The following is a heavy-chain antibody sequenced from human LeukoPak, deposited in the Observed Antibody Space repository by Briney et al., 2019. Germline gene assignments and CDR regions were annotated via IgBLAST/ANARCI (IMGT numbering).Heavy chain of an antibody. CDR2: ISGSGGST. CDR1: GFTFSNYA. CDR3: ATPLRARGTSDY. Sequence: AGGSLRLSCAASGFTFSNYAMSWVRQAPGKGLEWVSSISGSGGSTYYADSVKGRFTISRDNAKNSLYLQMNSLRAEDTAVYYCATPLRARGTSDYWGQGTLVTVSS. V-gene: IGHV3-23*01. D-gene: IGHD4-17*01. J-gene: IGHJ4*02.